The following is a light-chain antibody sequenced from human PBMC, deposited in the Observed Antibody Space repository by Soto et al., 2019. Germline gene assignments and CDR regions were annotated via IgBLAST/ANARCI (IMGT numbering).Light chain of an antibody. J-gene: IGKJ1*01. Sequence: DIQMTQSPSTLSGSVGDRVTITCRASQTISSWLAWYQQKPGKAPKLLIYKASTLKSGVPSRFSGSGSGTEFPLTISSLKPDDFTTYYCQNYNSYSAAFGKGTKVELK. CDR2: KAS. V-gene: IGKV1-5*03. CDR3: QNYNSYSAA. CDR1: QTISSW.